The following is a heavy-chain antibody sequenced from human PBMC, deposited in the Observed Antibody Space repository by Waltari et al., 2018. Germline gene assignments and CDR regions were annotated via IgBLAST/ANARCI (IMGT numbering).Heavy chain of an antibody. CDR1: GFTFSSYA. CDR3: AKDSGLGDSSGYYYPVSCCFDY. V-gene: IGHV3-23*01. Sequence: EVQLLASGGGLVQPGGSLRLSCAASGFTFSSYAMSWVRQAPGKGLEWVSAISGSGGSTYYADSVKGRFTISRDNSKNTLYLQMNSLRAEDTAVYYCAKDSGLGDSSGYYYPVSCCFDYWGQGTLVTVSS. J-gene: IGHJ4*02. CDR2: ISGSGGST. D-gene: IGHD3-22*01.